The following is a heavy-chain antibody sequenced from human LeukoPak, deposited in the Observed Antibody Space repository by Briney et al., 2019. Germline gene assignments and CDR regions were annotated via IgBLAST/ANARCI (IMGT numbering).Heavy chain of an antibody. V-gene: IGHV3-30*04. Sequence: GRSLRLPCAASGFTFSTYVIHWVRQAPGKGLEWVAVISYDGTDKYYADSVKGRFTISRDNSKNTLYLQMNSLRAEDTAVYYCARGLSIGGWSESYWFDPWGQGTLVTVSS. J-gene: IGHJ5*02. CDR3: ARGLSIGGWSESYWFDP. CDR2: ISYDGTDK. D-gene: IGHD6-19*01. CDR1: GFTFSTYV.